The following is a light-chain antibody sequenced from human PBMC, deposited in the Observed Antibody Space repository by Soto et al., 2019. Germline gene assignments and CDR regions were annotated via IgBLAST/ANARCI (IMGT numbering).Light chain of an antibody. J-gene: IGLJ3*02. CDR2: DVT. V-gene: IGLV2-11*01. CDR1: SGDVGGYNY. Sequence: QSALTQPRSVSGSPGQSVTISCTGTSGDVGGYNYVSWYRQHPGKAPELMIYDVTKRPSGVPDRFSGSKSGNTASLTISGLQAEDEADYYCCSYARGSRAFGGGTKLTVL. CDR3: CSYARGSRA.